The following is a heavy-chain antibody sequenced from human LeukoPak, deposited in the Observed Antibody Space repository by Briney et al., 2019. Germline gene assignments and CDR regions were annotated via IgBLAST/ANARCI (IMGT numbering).Heavy chain of an antibody. Sequence: ASVKVSCKASGYTFTSYGISWVRQAPGQGLEWMGWISVYNGNTRYAQKLQGRVTMTTDTSTSTAYMELRSLRSDDMAVYYCARTSSSWYEISSNWFDPWGQGTLVTVSS. D-gene: IGHD6-13*01. J-gene: IGHJ5*02. CDR3: ARTSSSWYEISSNWFDP. CDR2: ISVYNGNT. CDR1: GYTFTSYG. V-gene: IGHV1-18*03.